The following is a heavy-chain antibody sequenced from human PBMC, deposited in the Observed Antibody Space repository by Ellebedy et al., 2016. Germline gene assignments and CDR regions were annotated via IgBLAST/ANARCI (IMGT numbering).Heavy chain of an antibody. D-gene: IGHD4-23*01. CDR3: ARGLRWTDY. Sequence: GGSLRLSXAASGFPFSTDSMTWVRQAPGKGLEWVASIRQDGSEESYVDSVKGRFTISRDNAKTSLYLHMNSLRAEDTAVYYCARGLRWTDYWGQGTLVTVSS. CDR2: IRQDGSEE. J-gene: IGHJ4*02. V-gene: IGHV3-7*01. CDR1: GFPFSTDS.